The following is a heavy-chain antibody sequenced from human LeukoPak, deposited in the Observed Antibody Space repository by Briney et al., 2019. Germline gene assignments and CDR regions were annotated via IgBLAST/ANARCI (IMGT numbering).Heavy chain of an antibody. D-gene: IGHD3-10*01. CDR2: ITATSSST. V-gene: IGHV3-23*01. CDR1: GFTFSSYG. J-gene: IGHJ4*02. CDR3: AKLFESGTYNNFFHY. Sequence: GGSLRLSCAASGFTFSSYGMSWVRQVPGKGLEWVSAITATSSSTHDADSVQGRFAISRDNSKNTLYLQMNSLRPEDTAIYYCAKLFESGTYNNFFHYWGQGTLVAVFS.